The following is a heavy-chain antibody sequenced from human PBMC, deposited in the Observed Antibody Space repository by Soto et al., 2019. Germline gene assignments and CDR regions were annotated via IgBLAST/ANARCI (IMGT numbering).Heavy chain of an antibody. CDR3: AKDWGSSGWFNCFDP. CDR1: GFTLSSTG. Sequence: GVSLRLSCVASGFTLSSTGMHWVRQAPGKGLEWVAMISYDGSNTFYADSVKGRFTISRDNSWNTLYLQMDSLRPEDTSVYYCAKDWGSSGWFNCFDPWGQGTLVTVSS. D-gene: IGHD6-19*01. CDR2: ISYDGSNT. V-gene: IGHV3-30*18. J-gene: IGHJ5*02.